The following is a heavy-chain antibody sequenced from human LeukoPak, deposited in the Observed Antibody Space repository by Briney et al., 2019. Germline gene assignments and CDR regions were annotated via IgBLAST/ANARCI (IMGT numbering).Heavy chain of an antibody. J-gene: IGHJ6*03. CDR2: INSDGSST. D-gene: IGHD3-9*01. CDR3: AKDGALRYFDWLPNYYYYYMDV. V-gene: IGHV3-23*01. Sequence: PGGSLRLSCAASGFTFSIYAMSWVRQAPGKGLVWVSRINSDGSSTSYADSVKGRFTISRDNSKNTLYLQMNSLRAEDTAVYYCAKDGALRYFDWLPNYYYYYMDVWGKGTTVTISS. CDR1: GFTFSIYA.